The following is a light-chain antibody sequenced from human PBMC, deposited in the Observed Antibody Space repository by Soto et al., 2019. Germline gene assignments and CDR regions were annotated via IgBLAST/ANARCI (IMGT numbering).Light chain of an antibody. CDR2: GAS. J-gene: IGKJ4*01. CDR1: QSVSSN. V-gene: IGKV3-15*01. CDR3: QQYNNWPPLT. Sequence: EIVMTQSPATLSVSPGERATLSCRASQSVSSNLAWYQQKPGQAPRLIIYGASTRATGIPARFSGSGSGTEFTLTISRLQSEDFAVYYSQQYNNWPPLTFGGGTKVEIK.